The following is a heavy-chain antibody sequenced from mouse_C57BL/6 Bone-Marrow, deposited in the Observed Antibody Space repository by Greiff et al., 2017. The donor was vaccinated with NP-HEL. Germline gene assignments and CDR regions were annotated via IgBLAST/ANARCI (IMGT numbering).Heavy chain of an antibody. J-gene: IGHJ3*01. Sequence: EVKLVESGPGLVKPSQSLSLTCSVTGYSITSGYYWNWIRQFPGNKLEWMGYISYDGSNNYNPSLKNRISITRDTSKNQFFLKLNSVTTEDTATYYCARDNTVVARPWFAYWGQGTLVTVSA. D-gene: IGHD1-1*01. V-gene: IGHV3-6*01. CDR3: ARDNTVVARPWFAY. CDR2: ISYDGSN. CDR1: GYSITSGYY.